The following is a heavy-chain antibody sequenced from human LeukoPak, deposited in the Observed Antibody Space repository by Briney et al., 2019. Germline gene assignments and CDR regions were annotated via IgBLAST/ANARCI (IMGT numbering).Heavy chain of an antibody. CDR3: AKDACSSTSCYFDY. J-gene: IGHJ4*02. CDR1: GFTFSSYA. V-gene: IGHV3-23*01. Sequence: GGSLRLXCAASGFTFSSYAMSWVRQAPGKGLESVSAISGSGGSTYYADSVKGRFTISRDNSKNTLYLQMNSLRAEDTAVYYCAKDACSSTSCYFDYWGQGTLVTVSS. D-gene: IGHD2-2*01. CDR2: ISGSGGST.